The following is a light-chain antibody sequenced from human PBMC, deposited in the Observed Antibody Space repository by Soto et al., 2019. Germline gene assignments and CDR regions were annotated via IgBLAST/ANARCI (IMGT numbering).Light chain of an antibody. CDR1: RSDVGGSNY. CDR3: SSYAGSNNLV. V-gene: IGLV2-8*01. J-gene: IGLJ2*01. Sequence: QSALTQPPSASGSPGQSVTISCTGTRSDVGGSNYVSWYQQHPGKAPKVMIYEVRQRPSGVPDRFSGSKSGNTASLTVSGLQTEDEADYYCSSYAGSNNLVFGGGTKLTVL. CDR2: EVR.